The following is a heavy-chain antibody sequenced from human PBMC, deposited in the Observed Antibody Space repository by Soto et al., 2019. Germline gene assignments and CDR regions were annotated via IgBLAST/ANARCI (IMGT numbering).Heavy chain of an antibody. V-gene: IGHV4-31*03. Sequence: TLSLTCTVSGGSISSGGYYWSWIRQHPGKGLEWIGYIYYSGSTYYNPSLKSRVTISVDTSKNQFSLKVNSVTAADTAVYYCARDHPHSYGVYYFDYWGQGTLVTVSS. J-gene: IGHJ4*02. CDR1: GGSISSGGYY. CDR3: ARDHPHSYGVYYFDY. CDR2: IYYSGST. D-gene: IGHD5-18*01.